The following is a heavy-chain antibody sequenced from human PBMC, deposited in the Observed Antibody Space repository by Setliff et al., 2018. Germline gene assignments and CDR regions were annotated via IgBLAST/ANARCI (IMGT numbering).Heavy chain of an antibody. D-gene: IGHD3-3*01. CDR2: IYTSGST. Sequence: SETLSLTCTVSGGSVSSGSYYWSWIRQPAGKGLEWIGRIYTSGSTNYNPSLKSRLTISVDASTNQFSLKLYSVTAADTAVYYCRYWSGYYNNDYWGQGTLVTVSS. V-gene: IGHV4-61*02. J-gene: IGHJ4*02. CDR3: RYWSGYYNNDY. CDR1: GGSVSSGSYY.